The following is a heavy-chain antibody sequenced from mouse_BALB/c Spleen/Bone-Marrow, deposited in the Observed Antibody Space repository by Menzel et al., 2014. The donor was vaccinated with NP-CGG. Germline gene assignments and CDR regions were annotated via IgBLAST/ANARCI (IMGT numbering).Heavy chain of an antibody. J-gene: IGHJ4*01. CDR3: ARSEIYYDYDGKSYYAMDY. CDR1: GFTFSSFG. D-gene: IGHD2-4*01. CDR2: ISSGSSTI. V-gene: IGHV5-17*02. Sequence: EVQLVESGGGLVQPGGSRKLSCAASGFTFSSFGMHWVRQAPEKGLEWVAYISSGSSTIYYADTVKGRFTISRDNPKNTLFLQMTSLRSEDSAMYYCARSEIYYDYDGKSYYAMDYWGQGTSVTVSS.